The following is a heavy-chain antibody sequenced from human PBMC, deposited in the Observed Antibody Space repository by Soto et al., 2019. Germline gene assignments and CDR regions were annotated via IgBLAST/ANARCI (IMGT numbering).Heavy chain of an antibody. D-gene: IGHD2-15*01. CDR3: ARGYVAIGDCSGGSCYVGYYYGMDV. CDR1: GYTFTSYA. J-gene: IGHJ6*02. V-gene: IGHV1-3*01. Sequence: ASVKVSCKASGYTFTSYAMHWVRQAPGQRLEWMGWINAGNGNTKYSQKFQGRVTITRDTSASTAYMELSSLRSEDTAVYYCARGYVAIGDCSGGSCYVGYYYGMDVWGQGTTVTVSS. CDR2: INAGNGNT.